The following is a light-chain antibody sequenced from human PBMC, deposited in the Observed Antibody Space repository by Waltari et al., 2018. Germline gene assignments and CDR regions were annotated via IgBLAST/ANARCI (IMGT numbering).Light chain of an antibody. V-gene: IGLV1-47*01. J-gene: IGLJ3*02. CDR3: ATWDDSLRMV. CDR1: SSNIGNNS. CDR2: SNN. Sequence: QSVLSQPPSASGTPGQRATISCSGSSSNIGNNSVYWYQQLPGTAPKLLIYSNNQRPSGVPDRFSGSKSGTSASLAIKGLRSEDEADYYCATWDDSLRMVFGGGTELTVL.